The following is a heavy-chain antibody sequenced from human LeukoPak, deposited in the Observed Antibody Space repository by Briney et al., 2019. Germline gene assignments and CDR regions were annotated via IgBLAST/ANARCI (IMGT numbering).Heavy chain of an antibody. CDR3: ARETMITFGGVIVD. CDR1: A. CDR2: IIPIFGTA. Sequence: AISWVRQAPEQGLEWMGGIIPIFGTANYAQKFQGRVTITADKSTSTAYMELSSLRSEDTAVYYCARETMITFGGVIVDWGQGTLVTVSS. V-gene: IGHV1-69*06. J-gene: IGHJ4*02. D-gene: IGHD3-16*02.